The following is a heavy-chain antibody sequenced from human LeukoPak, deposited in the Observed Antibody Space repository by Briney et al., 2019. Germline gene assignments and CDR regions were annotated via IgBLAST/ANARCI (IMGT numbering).Heavy chain of an antibody. J-gene: IGHJ4*02. CDR1: GGSFSGYY. CDR3: ARDRIYDSSAMDY. D-gene: IGHD3-22*01. CDR2: INHSGST. Sequence: PSETLSLTCAVYGGSFSGYYWSWIRQPPGKGLEWIGEINHSGSTNYNPSLKSRVTISVDTSKNQFSLKLSSVTAADTAVYYCARDRIYDSSAMDYWGQGTLVTVSS. V-gene: IGHV4-34*01.